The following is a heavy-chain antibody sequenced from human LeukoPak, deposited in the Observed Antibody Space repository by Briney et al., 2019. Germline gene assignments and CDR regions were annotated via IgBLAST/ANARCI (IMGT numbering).Heavy chain of an antibody. CDR2: ISSSRSYI. D-gene: IGHD3-22*01. V-gene: IGHV3-21*01. Sequence: GGSLRLSRAASGFTFSSYSMYWVRRAPGKGLEWVSSISSSRSYIYYADSVKGRCTISRDNAKNSLYLQMNSLRAEDTAVYYCARGAPGPITMIVVVMFSDYWGQGTLVTVSS. J-gene: IGHJ4*02. CDR3: ARGAPGPITMIVVVMFSDY. CDR1: GFTFSSYS.